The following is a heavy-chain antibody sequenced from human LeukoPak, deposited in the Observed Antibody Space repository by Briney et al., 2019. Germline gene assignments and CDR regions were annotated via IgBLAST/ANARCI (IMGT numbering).Heavy chain of an antibody. CDR2: ISWNSGSI. CDR1: GFTFDDYA. CDR3: AKPQIGYRTSWYRSGYIR. J-gene: IGHJ4*02. V-gene: IGHV3-9*01. Sequence: PGGSLRLSCAASGFTFDDYAMHWVRQAPGKGLEWVSGISWNSGSIGYADSVKGRFSISRDNAKNSLYLQMNSLRAEDTALYYCAKPQIGYRTSWYRSGYIRWGQGTLVTVSS. D-gene: IGHD6-13*01.